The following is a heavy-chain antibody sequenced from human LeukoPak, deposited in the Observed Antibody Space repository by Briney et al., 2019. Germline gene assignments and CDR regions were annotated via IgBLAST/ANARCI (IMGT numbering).Heavy chain of an antibody. CDR2: ISSSGSTI. V-gene: IGHV3-11*01. J-gene: IGHJ4*02. CDR3: AKVGGVLDYYDSSGYYPDY. D-gene: IGHD3-22*01. CDR1: GFTFSDYY. Sequence: RSGGSLRLSCAASGFTFSDYYMSWIRQAPGKGLEWVSYISSSGSTIYYADSVKGRFTISRDNSKNTLYLQMNSLRAEDTAVYYCAKVGGVLDYYDSSGYYPDYWGQGTLVTVSS.